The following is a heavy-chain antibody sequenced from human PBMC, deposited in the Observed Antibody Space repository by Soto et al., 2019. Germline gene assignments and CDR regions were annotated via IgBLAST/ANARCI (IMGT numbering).Heavy chain of an antibody. D-gene: IGHD1-26*01. J-gene: IGHJ4*01. CDR1: GFTFSDYG. V-gene: IGHV3-48*02. CDR2: ISSGSDTI. CDR3: ARVSKTWEDDY. Sequence: EVQLVESGGGLVQPGGSLRLSCSVSGFTFSDYGVNWVRQAPGKGLEWISYISSGSDTIYYAESVQGRFTISRDDGKNSLFLQMNNLRNEDTAVYYCARVSKTWEDDYWGHGTLVTVSS.